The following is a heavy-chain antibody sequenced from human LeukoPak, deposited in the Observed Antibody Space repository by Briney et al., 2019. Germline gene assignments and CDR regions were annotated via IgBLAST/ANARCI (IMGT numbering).Heavy chain of an antibody. Sequence: PGGSLRLSCAASGFTFSSYSMNWVRQAPGKGLEWVSSISSSSGYIYYADSVKGRFTISRDNAKNSLYLQMNSLRAEATAVYYWARDRAGATGSFVDYWGQGTLVTVSS. V-gene: IGHV3-21*01. D-gene: IGHD1-26*01. CDR2: ISSSSGYI. CDR1: GFTFSSYS. J-gene: IGHJ4*02. CDR3: ARDRAGATGSFVDY.